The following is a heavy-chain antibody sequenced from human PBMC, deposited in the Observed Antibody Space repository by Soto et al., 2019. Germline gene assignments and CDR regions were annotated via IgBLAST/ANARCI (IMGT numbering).Heavy chain of an antibody. J-gene: IGHJ4*02. CDR1: GFTFSGSA. CDR2: IRSKANSYAT. CDR3: SYSSGWSDY. D-gene: IGHD6-19*01. V-gene: IGHV3-73*01. Sequence: EVQLVESGGGLVQPGGSLKLSCAASGFTFSGSAMHWVRQTSGKGLEWVGRIRSKANSYATAYAASVKGRFTISRDDSKNTAYLQMNSLKTEDPAVYYCSYSSGWSDYWGQGTLVTVSS.